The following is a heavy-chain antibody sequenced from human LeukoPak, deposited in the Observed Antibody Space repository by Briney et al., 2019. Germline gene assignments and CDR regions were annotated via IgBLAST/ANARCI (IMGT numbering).Heavy chain of an antibody. J-gene: IGHJ5*02. D-gene: IGHD4-17*01. CDR2: IYYSGTT. CDR3: ARRGLQGGWFAP. Sequence: PSETLSLTCTVSAGSISSYYWSWIRQPPGKGLEWIGYIYYSGTTYYNPSLKSRLTISLDTSKNQFSLKLSSVTAADTAVYYCARRGLQGGWFAPWGQGTLVTVSS. CDR1: AGSISSYY. V-gene: IGHV4-59*01.